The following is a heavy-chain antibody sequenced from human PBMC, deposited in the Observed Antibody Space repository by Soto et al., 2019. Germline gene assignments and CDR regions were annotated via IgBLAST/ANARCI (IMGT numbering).Heavy chain of an antibody. CDR3: ARFSTVRYFDD. CDR1: GGSISGYY. V-gene: IGHV4-59*01. Sequence: PSETLSLTCTVSGGSISGYYWSWIRQPPGKGLEWIGYIYDSGRTTYNPSLKSRVTTSVDTSKNQFSLKLNSVTAADTAVYYCARFSTVRYFDDWGQVTLVTVAS. D-gene: IGHD4-17*01. J-gene: IGHJ4*02. CDR2: IYDSGRT.